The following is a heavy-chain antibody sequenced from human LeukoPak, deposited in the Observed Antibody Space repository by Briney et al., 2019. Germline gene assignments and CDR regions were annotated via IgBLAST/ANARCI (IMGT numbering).Heavy chain of an antibody. CDR1: GFTFSDSY. J-gene: IGHJ6*03. CDR3: AKGGNKDFWSGYKRNYYYMDV. CDR2: INSDGSST. V-gene: IGHV3-74*01. Sequence: GGSLRLSCAASGFTFSDSYMTWVRQAPGKGLVWVSRINSDGSSTSYADSVKGRFTISRDNAKNTLYLQMNSLRAEDTAVYYCAKGGNKDFWSGYKRNYYYMDVWGKGTTVTVSS. D-gene: IGHD3-3*01.